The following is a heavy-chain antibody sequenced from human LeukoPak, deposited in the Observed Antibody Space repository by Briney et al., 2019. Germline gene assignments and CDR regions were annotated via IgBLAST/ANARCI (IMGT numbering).Heavy chain of an antibody. Sequence: ASVKVSCKAFGYTFTSNYMHWVRQAPGQGPEWMGVISPSGGSTTYAQKFQDRLTLTRDMSTSTDYLELSSLRSEDTAVYYCARDGYGSYYYYMDVWGKGTTVTVSS. CDR1: GYTFTSNY. V-gene: IGHV1-46*01. J-gene: IGHJ6*03. CDR3: ARDGYGSYYYYMDV. CDR2: ISPSGGST. D-gene: IGHD5-12*01.